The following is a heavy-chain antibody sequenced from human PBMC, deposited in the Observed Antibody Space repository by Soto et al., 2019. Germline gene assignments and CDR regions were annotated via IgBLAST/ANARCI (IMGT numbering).Heavy chain of an antibody. Sequence: GGSLRLSCAASGFTFSSYAMSWVRQAPGKGLEWVSAISGSGGSTYYADSVKGRFTISRDNSKNTLYLQMNSLRAEDTAIYYCVLSRTNWRPYYFDYWGQGTLVTVSS. J-gene: IGHJ4*02. D-gene: IGHD7-27*01. CDR2: ISGSGGST. CDR3: VLSRTNWRPYYFDY. V-gene: IGHV3-23*01. CDR1: GFTFSSYA.